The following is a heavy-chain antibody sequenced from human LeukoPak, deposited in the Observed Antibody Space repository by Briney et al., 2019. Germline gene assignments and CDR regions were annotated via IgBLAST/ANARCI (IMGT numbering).Heavy chain of an antibody. D-gene: IGHD5-18*01. V-gene: IGHV1-2*02. CDR1: GYTFTSYY. CDR3: ARDSSTGYSYGSLSNWFDP. J-gene: IGHJ5*02. Sequence: GASVKVSCKASGYTFTSYYMHWVRQAPGQGLEWMGWINPNSGGTNYAQKFQGRVTMTRDTSISTAYMELSRLRSDDTAVYYCARDSSTGYSYGSLSNWFDPWGQGTLVTVSS. CDR2: INPNSGGT.